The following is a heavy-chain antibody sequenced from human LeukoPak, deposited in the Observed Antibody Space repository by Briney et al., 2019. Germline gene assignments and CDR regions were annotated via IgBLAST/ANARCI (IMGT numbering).Heavy chain of an antibody. V-gene: IGHV4-39*01. CDR1: GDSISSSSYY. CDR3: ARLSYPNFDY. J-gene: IGHJ4*02. CDR2: IYYDGTT. Sequence: SETLSLTCTVSGDSISSSSYYWGWTRQPPGKGLEWIGSIYYDGTTYYYPSLKSRVTISIDTSRNQFSLKLNSVTAADTSVFYCARLSYPNFDYWGQGTLVTVSS.